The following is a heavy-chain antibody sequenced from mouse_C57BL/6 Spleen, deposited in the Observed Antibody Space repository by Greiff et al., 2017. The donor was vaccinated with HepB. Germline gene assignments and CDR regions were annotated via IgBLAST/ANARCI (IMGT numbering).Heavy chain of an antibody. CDR1: GFTFSDYY. D-gene: IGHD1-1*01. CDR3: ARERTTPSYWYFDV. V-gene: IGHV5-16*01. J-gene: IGHJ1*03. CDR2: INYDGSST. Sequence: EVKVVESEGGLVQPGSSMKLSCTASGFTFSDYYMAWVRQVPEKGLEWVANINYDGSSTYYLDSLKSRFIISRDNAKNILYLQMSSLKSGDTATYYCARERTTPSYWYFDVWGTGTTVTVSS.